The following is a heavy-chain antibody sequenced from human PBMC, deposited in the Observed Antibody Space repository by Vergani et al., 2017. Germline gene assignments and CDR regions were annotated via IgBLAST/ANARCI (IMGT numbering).Heavy chain of an antibody. V-gene: IGHV3-7*01. J-gene: IGHJ4*02. CDR1: GFTFSSYA. CDR2: INKDGSEQ. Sequence: EVQLLESGGGLVQPGGSLRLSCAASGFTFSSYAMSWVRLAPGKGLEWVAEINKDGSEQYYVDSVRGRFTISRDNTKNSLYLQMNSLRGEDTAVYYCARDPEHGAIDYWGQGTLVTVSS. CDR3: ARDPEHGAIDY. D-gene: IGHD4-17*01.